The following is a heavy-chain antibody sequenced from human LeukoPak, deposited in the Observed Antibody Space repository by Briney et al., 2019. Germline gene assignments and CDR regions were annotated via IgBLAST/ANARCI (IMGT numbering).Heavy chain of an antibody. CDR2: INPIFGTT. V-gene: IGHV1-69*13. J-gene: IGHJ4*02. CDR1: GGTFSSYA. CDR3: ASRTYTYDSSGYYRRNYYFDY. D-gene: IGHD3-22*01. Sequence: GASLKVSCKASGGTFSSYAISWVRQAPGQGLEWMGGINPIFGTTNYAQKLQGRVTITADESTSTAYMELSSLRSEDTAVYYCASRTYTYDSSGYYRRNYYFDYWGQGTLVTVSS.